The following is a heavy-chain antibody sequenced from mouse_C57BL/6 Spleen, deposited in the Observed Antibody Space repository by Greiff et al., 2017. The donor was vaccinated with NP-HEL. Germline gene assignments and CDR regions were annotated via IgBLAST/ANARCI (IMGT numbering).Heavy chain of an antibody. D-gene: IGHD2-3*01. J-gene: IGHJ2*01. CDR3: ARRDGYNLGY. Sequence: QVHVKQSGAELARPGASVKLSCKASGYTFTSYGISWVKQRTGQGLEWIGEIYPRSGNTYYNEKFKGKATLTADKSSSTAYMELRSLTSEDSAVYFCARRDGYNLGYWGQGTTLTVSS. CDR1: GYTFTSYG. V-gene: IGHV1-81*01. CDR2: IYPRSGNT.